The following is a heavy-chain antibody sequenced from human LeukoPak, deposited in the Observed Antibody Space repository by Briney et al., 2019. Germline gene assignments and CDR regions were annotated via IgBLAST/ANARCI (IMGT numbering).Heavy chain of an antibody. CDR1: GFTFNTSA. V-gene: IGHV3-23*01. CDR2: IGTTISDK. Sequence: GGSLRLSCAAAGFTFNTSAMSWVRQAPGKGLEWGSVIGTTISDKYYADSGKGRFTISRDNSKNTVYLQLNSLRVEDTAVYYCAKRVGAAGRTYYFDYWGQGTVVIVSS. CDR3: AKRVGAAGRTYYFDY. D-gene: IGHD6-13*01. J-gene: IGHJ4*02.